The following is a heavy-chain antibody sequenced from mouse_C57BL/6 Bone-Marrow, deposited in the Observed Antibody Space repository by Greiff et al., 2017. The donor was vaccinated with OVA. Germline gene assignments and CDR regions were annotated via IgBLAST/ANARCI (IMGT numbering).Heavy chain of an antibody. CDR1: GFNIKDDY. V-gene: IGHV14-4*01. CDR2: IDPENGDT. Sequence: EVQLQQSGAELVRPGASVKLSCTASGFNIKDDYMHWVKQRPEQGLEWIGWIDPENGDTEYASKFQGTATITADKSSNPAYLQLSSLITEDTAVYYCTSYGTFDYWGQGTTLTVSS. D-gene: IGHD2-1*01. CDR3: TSYGTFDY. J-gene: IGHJ2*01.